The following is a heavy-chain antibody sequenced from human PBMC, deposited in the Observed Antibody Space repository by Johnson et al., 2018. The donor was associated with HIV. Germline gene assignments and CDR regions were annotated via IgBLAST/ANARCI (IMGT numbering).Heavy chain of an antibody. CDR3: ARERGRRAADAFDI. V-gene: IGHV3-30*04. J-gene: IGHJ3*02. CDR1: GFTFSSYA. Sequence: QVQLVESGGGVVQPGRSLRLSCAASGFTFSSYAMHWVRQAPGKGLEWVAVISYDGSNKYYADSVKGRFTISRDNSKNTLYLQMNSLRAEDTAVYYCARERGRRAADAFDIWGQGTMVTVSS. D-gene: IGHD6-13*01. CDR2: ISYDGSNK.